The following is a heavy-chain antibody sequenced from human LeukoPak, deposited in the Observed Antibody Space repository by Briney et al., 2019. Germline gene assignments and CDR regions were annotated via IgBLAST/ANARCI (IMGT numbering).Heavy chain of an antibody. V-gene: IGHV3-23*01. J-gene: IGHJ4*02. Sequence: GGSLRLSCAASGFTFSSYAMSWVRQAPGKGLEWVSAISGSGGSTYYADSVKGRFTISRDNSKNTLYLQMNSLRAEDTAVYYCAKDLIAYYDFWSGLEDYWGQGTLVTVSS. CDR3: AKDLIAYYDFWSGLEDY. CDR2: ISGSGGST. CDR1: GFTFSSYA. D-gene: IGHD3-3*01.